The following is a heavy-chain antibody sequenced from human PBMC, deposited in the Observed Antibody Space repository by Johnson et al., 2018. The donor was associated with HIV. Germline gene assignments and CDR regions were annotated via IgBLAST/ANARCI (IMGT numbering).Heavy chain of an antibody. J-gene: IGHJ3*02. CDR2: IGTAGDT. D-gene: IGHD3-16*01. CDR1: RFTFTYYD. Sequence: VQLVESGGGLVQPGGSLRLSCAASRFTFTYYDMHSVRQPIGKGLDWVSVIGTAGDTYYLGSVQGRFTISRENAKNSLYLQMNSLRAEDTAVYYCARGGWGDAFDIWGQGTMVTVSS. V-gene: IGHV3-13*01. CDR3: ARGGWGDAFDI.